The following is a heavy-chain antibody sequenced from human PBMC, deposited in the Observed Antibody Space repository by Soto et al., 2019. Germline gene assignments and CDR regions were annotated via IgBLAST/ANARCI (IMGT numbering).Heavy chain of an antibody. CDR2: ISWNSGSI. J-gene: IGHJ3*02. CDR3: AKGTSLASDAFDI. V-gene: IGHV3-9*01. Sequence: PGGSLRLSCAASGFTFDDYAMHWVRQAPGKGLEWVSGISWNSGSIGYADSVKGRFTISRDNAKNSLYLQMNSLRAEDTALYYCAKGTSLASDAFDIWGQGTMVTVSS. CDR1: GFTFDDYA.